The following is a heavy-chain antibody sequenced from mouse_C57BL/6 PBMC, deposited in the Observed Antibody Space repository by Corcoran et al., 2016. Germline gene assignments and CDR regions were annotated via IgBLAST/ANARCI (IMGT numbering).Heavy chain of an antibody. V-gene: IGHV8-12*01. D-gene: IGHD3-3*01. Sequence: QVTLKESGPGILQSSQTLSLTCSFSGFSLSTSGMGVSWIRQPSGKGLEWLAHIYWDDDKRYNPSLKSRLTISKDTSRNQVFLKITSVDTADTATYYCARRGAEYYLDYWGQGTTLTVSS. CDR3: ARRGAEYYLDY. J-gene: IGHJ2*01. CDR2: IYWDDDK. CDR1: GFSLSTSGMG.